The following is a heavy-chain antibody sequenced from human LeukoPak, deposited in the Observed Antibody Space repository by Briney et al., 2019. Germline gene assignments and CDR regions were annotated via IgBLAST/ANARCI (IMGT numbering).Heavy chain of an antibody. CDR2: INSDGSGT. Sequence: GGSLRLSCAASGFTFSSYWMHWVRQAPGKGLVGVSRINSDGSGTSYADSVKGRFTISRDNAKNTLYLQMNSLRAEDTAVYYCARGGSPPEALGDTFDIWGQGTMVTVSS. CDR1: GFTFSSYW. D-gene: IGHD1-26*01. V-gene: IGHV3-74*01. J-gene: IGHJ3*02. CDR3: ARGGSPPEALGDTFDI.